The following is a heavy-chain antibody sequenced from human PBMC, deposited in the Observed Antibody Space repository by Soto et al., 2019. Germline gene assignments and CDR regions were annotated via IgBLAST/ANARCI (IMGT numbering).Heavy chain of an antibody. D-gene: IGHD6-6*01. J-gene: IGHJ4*02. CDR2: ISWNSGSI. Sequence: GGSMRLSCAASGLTFYDYAMHWVRQDPGKGLEWVSGISWNSGSIGYADSVKGRFTISRDNAKNSLYLQMNSLRAEDTALYYCAKGIAARGDYFDYWGQGTLVTVS. V-gene: IGHV3-9*01. CDR3: AKGIAARGDYFDY. CDR1: GLTFYDYA.